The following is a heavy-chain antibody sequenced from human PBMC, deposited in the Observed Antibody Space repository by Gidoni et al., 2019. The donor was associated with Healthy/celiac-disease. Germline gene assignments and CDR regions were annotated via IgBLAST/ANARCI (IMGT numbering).Heavy chain of an antibody. Sequence: SVTVSCTASGYTFTSYGISWVRQAPGQGLEGMVWISAYNGNTNYAQKLQGRVTMTTDTSTSTADMVLSGLRSDDAAVYYCARDKDCYWFDPWGQGTLVTVSS. CDR2: ISAYNGNT. V-gene: IGHV1-18*01. CDR3: ARDKDCYWFDP. D-gene: IGHD2-15*01. J-gene: IGHJ5*02. CDR1: GYTFTSYG.